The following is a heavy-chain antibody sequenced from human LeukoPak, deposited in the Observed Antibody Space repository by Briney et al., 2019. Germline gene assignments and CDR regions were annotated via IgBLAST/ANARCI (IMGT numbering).Heavy chain of an antibody. D-gene: IGHD3-3*01. V-gene: IGHV4-39*01. Sequence: SETLSLTCTVSGGSISSTNYYRGWIRQPPGKGLEWIGNIYHSGNTYYNPSLKSRITISVDTSKNQFSLKLSSVTAADTAVYYCARRAIYDFWSTYTPGYFDYRGQGTLVTVSS. CDR2: IYHSGNT. CDR3: ARRAIYDFWSTYTPGYFDY. CDR1: GGSISSTNYY. J-gene: IGHJ4*02.